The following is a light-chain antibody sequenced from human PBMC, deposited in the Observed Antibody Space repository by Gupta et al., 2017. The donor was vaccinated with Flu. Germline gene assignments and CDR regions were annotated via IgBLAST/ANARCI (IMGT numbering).Light chain of an antibody. Sequence: FLAQSPGTLSLSPGEGVTLSCRASASVNRNHLAWYQQNPGQAPRLLMYGTSNRAPGVPDRFSGGGSGTDFTLTINRLEPEESALFYCHHYGTSPYTFGQGTKLEIK. CDR1: ASVNRNH. J-gene: IGKJ2*01. CDR2: GTS. CDR3: HHYGTSPYT. V-gene: IGKV3-20*01.